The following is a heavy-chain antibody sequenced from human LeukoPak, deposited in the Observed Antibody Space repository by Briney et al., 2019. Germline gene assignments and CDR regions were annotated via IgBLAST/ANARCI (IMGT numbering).Heavy chain of an antibody. D-gene: IGHD6-13*01. V-gene: IGHV4-59*12. Sequence: PSETLSLTCTVSGGSISNYYWSWIRQPPGEGLEWIGYIYASGATNSNPSPKSRVTISVDKSKNQFSLKLSSVTAADTAVYYCARFGRSSWYRGGLYYFDYWGQGTLVTVSS. CDR2: IYASGAT. J-gene: IGHJ4*02. CDR1: GGSISNYY. CDR3: ARFGRSSWYRGGLYYFDY.